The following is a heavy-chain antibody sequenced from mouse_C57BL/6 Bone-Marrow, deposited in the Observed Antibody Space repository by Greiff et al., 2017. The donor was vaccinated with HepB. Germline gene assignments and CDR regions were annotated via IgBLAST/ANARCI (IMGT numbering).Heavy chain of an antibody. CDR1: GYTFTSYG. CDR3: ASYGSRRFDY. D-gene: IGHD1-1*01. J-gene: IGHJ2*01. Sequence: VQLVESGAELARPGASVKLSCKASGYTFTSYGISWVKQRTGQGLEWIGEIYPRSGNTYYNEKFKGKATLTADKSSSTAYMELRSLTSEDSAVYFCASYGSRRFDYWGQGTTLTVSS. V-gene: IGHV1-81*01. CDR2: IYPRSGNT.